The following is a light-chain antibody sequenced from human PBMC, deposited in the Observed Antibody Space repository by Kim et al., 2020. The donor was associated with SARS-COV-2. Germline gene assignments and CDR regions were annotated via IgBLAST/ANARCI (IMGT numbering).Light chain of an antibody. J-gene: IGLJ1*01. Sequence: QSALTHPASVSGSPGQSITISCTGTSSDVGSYNYVSWYQQHPDKAPKLLIYDVTKWPSGVSNRFSGSKSGNTASLTISGLQAEDEADYYCSSYTISNTYVFGTGTKVTVL. V-gene: IGLV2-14*01. CDR1: SSDVGSYNY. CDR3: SSYTISNTYV. CDR2: DVT.